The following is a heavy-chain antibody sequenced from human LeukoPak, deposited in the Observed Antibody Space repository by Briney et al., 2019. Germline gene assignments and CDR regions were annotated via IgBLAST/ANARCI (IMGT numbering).Heavy chain of an antibody. J-gene: IGHJ6*02. CDR2: IVVTSNFI. D-gene: IGHD5-24*01. CDR3: ARDSLEYFYGMDV. CDR1: GFTFSTYN. Sequence: PGGSLRLSCAASGFTFSTYNVNWVRQAPGKGLEWVSSIVVTSNFIYYADSVKGRFTISRDSAKNSLFLEMNSLRVEDTAVYYCARDSLEYFYGMDVWGQGTTVTVSS. V-gene: IGHV3-21*01.